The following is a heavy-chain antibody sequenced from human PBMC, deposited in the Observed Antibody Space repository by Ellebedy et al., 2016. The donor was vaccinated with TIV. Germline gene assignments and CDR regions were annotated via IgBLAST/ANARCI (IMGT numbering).Heavy chain of an antibody. D-gene: IGHD1-1*01. CDR3: ARDRVDTWILLDN. J-gene: IGHJ4*02. V-gene: IGHV4-34*01. CDR1: GGSFSDNY. Sequence: MPSETLSLTCAVYGGSFSDNYWSWIRQPPGKGLEWIGEITHSGGTNYNPSLTSRVTISVDTSKNQFSLKLSSVTAADTAVYYCARDRVDTWILLDNWGQGTLVTVSS. CDR2: ITHSGGT.